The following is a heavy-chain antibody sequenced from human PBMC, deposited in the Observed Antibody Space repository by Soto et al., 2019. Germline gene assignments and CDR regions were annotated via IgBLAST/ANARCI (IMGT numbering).Heavy chain of an antibody. CDR1: GGSFSGYY. CDR2: INHSGST. CDR3: AISKAGYCSGGSCYGFDS. D-gene: IGHD2-15*01. J-gene: IGHJ4*02. V-gene: IGHV4-34*01. Sequence: AETLSLTCAVYGGSFSGYYWSWIRQPPGKGLEWIGEINHSGSTNYNPSLKTRVTISVDTSKNQFSLKLSSVTAADTAMYYCAISKAGYCSGGSCYGFDSWGQGTLVTVSS.